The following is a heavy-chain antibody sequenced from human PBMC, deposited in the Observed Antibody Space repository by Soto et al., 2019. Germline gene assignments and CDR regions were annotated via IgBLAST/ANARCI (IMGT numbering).Heavy chain of an antibody. D-gene: IGHD1-26*01. CDR3: ARDRALELGDY. CDR1: GYTFTRYG. CDR2: ISAYNGNT. J-gene: IGHJ4*02. V-gene: IGHV1-18*01. Sequence: QVQLVQSGAEVKKPGASVKVSCKASGYTFTRYGISWVRQAPGQGLDWMGWISAYNGNTNYAQKLQGRVTMTTGTSTRTAYMELRRLRSEDTAVYSCARDRALELGDYWGQGTLVTVSS.